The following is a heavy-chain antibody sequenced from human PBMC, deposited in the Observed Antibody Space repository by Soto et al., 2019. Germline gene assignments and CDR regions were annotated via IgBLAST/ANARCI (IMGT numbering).Heavy chain of an antibody. CDR3: ASGYCSGGSCYSRYYYGMDV. J-gene: IGHJ6*02. D-gene: IGHD2-15*01. CDR1: GGSISSSSYY. Sequence: SETLSLTCTVSGGSISSSSYYWGWIRQPPGKGLEWIGSIYYSGSTYYNPSLKSRVTISVDTSKNQFSLKLSSVTAADTAVYYCASGYCSGGSCYSRYYYGMDVWGQGTTVTVSS. CDR2: IYYSGST. V-gene: IGHV4-39*01.